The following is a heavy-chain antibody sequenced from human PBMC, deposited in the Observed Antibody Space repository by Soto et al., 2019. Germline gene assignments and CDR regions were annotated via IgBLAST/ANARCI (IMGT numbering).Heavy chain of an antibody. CDR2: LCYSGN. CDR3: SRRAPEGFDP. CDR1: GGSISRSPYC. Sequence: ETLGLSCPVSGGSISRSPYCWAWIRQPPGKGLEWVGSLCYSGNYYRPSLKSRVTISVDTSKNQLYLNLSSVTAADTAIYYCSRRAPEGFDPWGQGTLVTVYS. V-gene: IGHV4-39*01. J-gene: IGHJ5*02.